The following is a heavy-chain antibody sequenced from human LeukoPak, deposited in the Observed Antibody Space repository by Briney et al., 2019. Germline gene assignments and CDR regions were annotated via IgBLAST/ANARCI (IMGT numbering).Heavy chain of an antibody. CDR3: AKTDSFGYSSSWYGD. J-gene: IGHJ4*02. V-gene: IGHV3-23*01. CDR2: ISGSGGST. D-gene: IGHD6-13*01. Sequence: GGPLRLSCAASGFTFSSYAMSWVRQAPGKGLEWVSAISGSGGSTYYADSVKGRFTISRDNSKNTLYLQMNSLRAEDTAVYYCAKTDSFGYSSSWYGDWGQGTLVTVSS. CDR1: GFTFSSYA.